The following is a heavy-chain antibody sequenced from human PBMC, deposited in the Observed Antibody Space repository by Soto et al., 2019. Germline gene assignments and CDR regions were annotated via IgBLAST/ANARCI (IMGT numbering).Heavy chain of an antibody. V-gene: IGHV3-48*01. CDR3: AGGYCSGGSCYDLDL. D-gene: IGHD2-15*01. CDR1: GFPFSSYS. J-gene: IGHJ4*02. Sequence: GGSLRPSCAASGFPFSSYSMNWVRQAPGKGLEWVSYISSSSSTIYYADSVKGRFTISRDNAKNSLYLQMNSLRAEDTAVYYCAGGYCSGGSCYDLDLWGQGTLVTVSS. CDR2: ISSSSSTI.